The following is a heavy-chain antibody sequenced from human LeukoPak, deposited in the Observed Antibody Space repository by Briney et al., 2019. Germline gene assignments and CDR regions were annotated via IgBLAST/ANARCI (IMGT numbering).Heavy chain of an antibody. CDR2: ISSSSYI. Sequence: GSLRLSCAASGFTFSSYSMNWVRQAPGKGLEWVSSISSSSYIYYADSVKGRFTISRDNAKNSLYLQMNSLRAEDTAVYYCARDNSGYDDRGYYYYYGMDVWGQGTTVTVSS. V-gene: IGHV3-21*01. CDR3: ARDNSGYDDRGYYYYYGMDV. D-gene: IGHD5-12*01. J-gene: IGHJ6*02. CDR1: GFTFSSYS.